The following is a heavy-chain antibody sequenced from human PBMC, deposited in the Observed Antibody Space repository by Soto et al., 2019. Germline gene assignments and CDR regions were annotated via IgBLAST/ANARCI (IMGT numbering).Heavy chain of an antibody. CDR2: IYWDDDK. D-gene: IGHD3-10*01. J-gene: IGHJ1*01. V-gene: IGHV2-5*02. Sequence: QITLKESGPTLVKPTQTLTLTCTFSGFSLSTSGVGVGWIRQPPGKALEWLALIYWDDDKRYSPSLKSRLTIXXDXSXXQVVLTMTNMDPVDTATYYCAHSLWFGESTEYFQHWGQGTLVTVSS. CDR1: GFSLSTSGVG. CDR3: AHSLWFGESTEYFQH.